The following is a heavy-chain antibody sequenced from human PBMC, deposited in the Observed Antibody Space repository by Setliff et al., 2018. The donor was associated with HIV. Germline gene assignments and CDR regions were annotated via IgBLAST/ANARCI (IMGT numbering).Heavy chain of an antibody. CDR2: INHSGRT. D-gene: IGHD2-15*01. V-gene: IGHV4-34*01. CDR1: GGPFSDNY. CDR3: ARVGSTYWYSIFRNYYYHMDV. Sequence: ETLSLTCAVYGGPFSDNYWSWIRQSPGKGREWIGEINHSGRTKYSPSLRSRVSISVDTSKTQFSLKLSSVTAADTAVYYCARVGSTYWYSIFRNYYYHMDVWGKGTTVTVSS. J-gene: IGHJ6*03.